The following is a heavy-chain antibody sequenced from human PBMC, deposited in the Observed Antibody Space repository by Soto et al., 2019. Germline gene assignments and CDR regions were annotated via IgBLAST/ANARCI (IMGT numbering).Heavy chain of an antibody. CDR3: ARGGVGHYYDSSGYYPRSLSYDY. D-gene: IGHD3-22*01. J-gene: IGHJ4*02. CDR2: IIAYNGNT. V-gene: IGHV1-18*01. Sequence: ASVKVSCKASGYTFTSYGISWVRQAPGQGLEWMGWIIAYNGNTNYAQKLQGRVTMTTDTSTSTAYMELRSLRSDDTAVYYCARGGVGHYYDSSGYYPRSLSYDYWGQGTLVTVSS. CDR1: GYTFTSYG.